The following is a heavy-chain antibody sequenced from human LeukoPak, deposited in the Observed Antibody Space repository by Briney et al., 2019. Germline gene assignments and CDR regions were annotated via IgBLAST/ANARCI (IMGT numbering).Heavy chain of an antibody. CDR3: ARENTMVRGTDAFDI. Sequence: GGSLRLSCAASGFTFSSYWMSWVRQAPGKGLEWVANIKQDGSEKYYVDSVKGRFTISRDNAKNSLYLQMNSLRAEDTAVYYCARENTMVRGTDAFDIWGQGTMVTVSS. J-gene: IGHJ3*02. CDR1: GFTFSSYW. V-gene: IGHV3-7*01. D-gene: IGHD3-10*01. CDR2: IKQDGSEK.